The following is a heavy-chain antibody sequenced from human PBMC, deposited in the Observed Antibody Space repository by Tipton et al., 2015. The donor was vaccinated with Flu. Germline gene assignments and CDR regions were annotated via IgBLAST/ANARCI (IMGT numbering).Heavy chain of an antibody. CDR3: AREFCSGGTCSDYFSGMDV. Sequence: LRLSCTVSGGSMSSYYWSWIRQSPGKGLEWIGNIYYSGSPNYDPSLKSRVTISVDMSKNQFSLKLNSVTAADTAVYYCAREFCSGGTCSDYFSGMDVWGQGTTVTVSS. V-gene: IGHV4-59*12. CDR2: IYYSGSP. J-gene: IGHJ6*02. CDR1: GGSMSSYY. D-gene: IGHD2-15*01.